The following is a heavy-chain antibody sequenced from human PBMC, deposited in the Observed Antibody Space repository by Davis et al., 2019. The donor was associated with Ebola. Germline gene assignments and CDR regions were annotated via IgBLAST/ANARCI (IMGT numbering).Heavy chain of an antibody. CDR1: GYSFTSYY. J-gene: IGHJ5*02. D-gene: IGHD2-15*01. V-gene: IGHV1-46*01. CDR2: LHPRADNT. Sequence: ASVKVSCKASGYSFTSYYMHWLRQAPGQGPEWMGTLHPRADNTVNAQKFQGRVSMTTDTSTSTAYMELRGLRSDDTAVYYCARAVVVVAATDWFDPWGQGTLVTVSS. CDR3: ARAVVVVAATDWFDP.